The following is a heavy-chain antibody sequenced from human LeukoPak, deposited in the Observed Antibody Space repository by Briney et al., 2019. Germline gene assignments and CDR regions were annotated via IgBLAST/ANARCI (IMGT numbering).Heavy chain of an antibody. J-gene: IGHJ4*02. V-gene: IGHV3-20*04. CDR3: ARDGYDSSGYYD. Sequence: PGGSLRLSCAASGFTFGDYGMSWVRQAPGKGLEWVSGINWNGGSTGYADSVKGRFTISRDNAKNSLYLQMNSLRAEDTALYYCARDGYDSSGYYDCGQGTLVTVSS. CDR2: INWNGGST. CDR1: GFTFGDYG. D-gene: IGHD3-22*01.